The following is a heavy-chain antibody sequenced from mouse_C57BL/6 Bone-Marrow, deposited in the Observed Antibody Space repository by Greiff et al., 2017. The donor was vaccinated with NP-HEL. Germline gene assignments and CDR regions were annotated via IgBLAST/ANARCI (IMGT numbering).Heavy chain of an antibody. V-gene: IGHV5-17*01. CDR2: ISSGSSTI. CDR1: GFTFSDYG. Sequence: EVKLVESGGGLVKPGGSLKLSCAASGFTFSDYGMHWVRQAPEKGLEWVAYISSGSSTIYYADTVKGRFTISRDNAKNTLFLQMTSLRYEDTAMYYCARMHYGSSYVGYWYFDVWGTGTTVTVSS. J-gene: IGHJ1*03. CDR3: ARMHYGSSYVGYWYFDV. D-gene: IGHD1-1*01.